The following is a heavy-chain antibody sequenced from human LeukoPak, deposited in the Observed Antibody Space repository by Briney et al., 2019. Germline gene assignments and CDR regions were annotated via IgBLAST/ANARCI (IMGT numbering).Heavy chain of an antibody. CDR1: GFTFSSYG. V-gene: IGHV3-33*01. CDR2: IWYDGSNK. CDR3: ARVKTPSSGIDY. Sequence: GGSLRLSCAASGFTFSSYGMHWVRQAPGKGLEWVAVIWYDGSNKYYADSVKGRFTISRDNSKNTLYLQMNSLRAEDTAVYYCARVKTPSSGIDYWGQGTLVTVSS. J-gene: IGHJ4*02. D-gene: IGHD6-19*01.